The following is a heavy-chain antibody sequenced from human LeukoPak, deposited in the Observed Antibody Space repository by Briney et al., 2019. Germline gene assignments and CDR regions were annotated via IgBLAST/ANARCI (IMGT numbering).Heavy chain of an antibody. CDR3: ARDPGLYQLLLWFDP. V-gene: IGHV1-69*05. J-gene: IGHJ5*02. Sequence: SVKVSCKASGGTFSSYAISWVRQAPGQGLEWMGGIIPIFGTANYAQKFQGRVTITRDTSASTAYMELSSLRSEDTAVYYCARDPGLYQLLLWFDPWGQGTLVTVSS. CDR1: GGTFSSYA. D-gene: IGHD2-2*01. CDR2: IIPIFGTA.